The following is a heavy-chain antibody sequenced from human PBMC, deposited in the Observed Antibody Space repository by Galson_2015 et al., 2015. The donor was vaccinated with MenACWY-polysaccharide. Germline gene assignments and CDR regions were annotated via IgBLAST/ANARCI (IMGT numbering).Heavy chain of an antibody. V-gene: IGHV3-23*01. CDR1: GFTFSSYA. Sequence: SLRLSCAASGFTFSSYAMSWVRQAPGKGLEWVSAISGSGGSTYYADSVKGRFTISRDNSKNTLYLQMNSLRAEDTAVYYCAKDWITFGGVDVDAFDIWGQGTMVTVSS. CDR3: AKDWITFGGVDVDAFDI. J-gene: IGHJ3*02. D-gene: IGHD3-16*01. CDR2: ISGSGGST.